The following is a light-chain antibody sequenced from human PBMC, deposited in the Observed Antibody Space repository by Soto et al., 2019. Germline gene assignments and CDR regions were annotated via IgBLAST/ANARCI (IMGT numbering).Light chain of an antibody. Sequence: EMVMTQSPATLSVSPGERATLSCRASQSVSSNIARYQQKPGQAPRLLIYGASTRATGIPARFSGSGSGTEFTLTISSLQSEDFAVYYCQQDNNWPRTFGQGTKVEIK. CDR1: QSVSSN. V-gene: IGKV3-15*01. J-gene: IGKJ1*01. CDR2: GAS. CDR3: QQDNNWPRT.